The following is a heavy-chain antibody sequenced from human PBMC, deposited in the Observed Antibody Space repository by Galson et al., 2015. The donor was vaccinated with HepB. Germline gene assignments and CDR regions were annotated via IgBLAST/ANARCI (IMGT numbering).Heavy chain of an antibody. V-gene: IGHV5-10-1*01. CDR2: IDPSDSYT. CDR1: GYIFSTYW. Sequence: QSGAEVKKPGESLRISCKGSGYIFSTYWISWVRQMPGKGLEWMGRIDPSDSYTNYSPSFQGHVTISTDESISTAYLQWSSLKASDTAIYYCARHFAYRGSDCPGNDFDYCGQGPLVTVSS. D-gene: IGHD2-21*02. J-gene: IGHJ4*02. CDR3: ARHFAYRGSDCPGNDFDY.